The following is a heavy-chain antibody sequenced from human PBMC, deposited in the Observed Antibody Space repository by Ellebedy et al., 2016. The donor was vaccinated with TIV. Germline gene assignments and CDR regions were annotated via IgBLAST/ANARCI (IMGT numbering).Heavy chain of an antibody. J-gene: IGHJ4*02. CDR2: IIWDGDSI. CDR1: GFTXNDYT. D-gene: IGHD3-10*01. Sequence: PGGSLRLSCAASGFTXNDYTXHWVPLPPGKGLEWVSLIIWDGDSIYYADSVKGRFTISRDNSKNSLYLQMNSLKRDDTALYYCTKSGEKWGQGTLVTVSS. V-gene: IGHV3-43*01. CDR3: TKSGEK.